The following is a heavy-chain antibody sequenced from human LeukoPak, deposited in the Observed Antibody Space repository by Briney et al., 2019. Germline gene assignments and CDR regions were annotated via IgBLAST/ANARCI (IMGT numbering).Heavy chain of an antibody. Sequence: PSGTLSLTCTVSGGSISSHYWSWIRQPPGKGLEWIGYIYYSGSTNYNPSLKSRVTISVDTSKNQFSLKLTSVTAADTAVYYCAREPNAWGQGTLVTVSS. CDR2: IYYSGST. J-gene: IGHJ5*02. CDR1: GGSISSHY. V-gene: IGHV4-59*11. CDR3: AREPNA.